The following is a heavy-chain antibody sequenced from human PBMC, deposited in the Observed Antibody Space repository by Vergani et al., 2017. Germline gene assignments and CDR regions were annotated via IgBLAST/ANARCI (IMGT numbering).Heavy chain of an antibody. CDR2: ISAYNGNT. D-gene: IGHD6-19*01. Sequence: QFQLVQSGPEVKNPGASVTVSCKASGYTFTSYGISWVRQAPGQGIEWMGWISAYNGNTNYAQKPKGRVTMTTDTSTNTAYMELRSLRSDDTAVYYCGRERQVAGTVDYWGQGTLVTVSS. J-gene: IGHJ4*02. CDR3: GRERQVAGTVDY. V-gene: IGHV1-18*01. CDR1: GYTFTSYG.